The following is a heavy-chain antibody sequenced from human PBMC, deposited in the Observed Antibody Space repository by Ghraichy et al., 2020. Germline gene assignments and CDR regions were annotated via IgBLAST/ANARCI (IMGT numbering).Heavy chain of an antibody. CDR1: GFTFDNAW. J-gene: IGHJ5*02. V-gene: IGHV3-15*01. D-gene: IGHD2-8*02. CDR2: IKSKADGGAT. Sequence: GGSLRLSCAASGFTFDNAWMSWVRQAPGKGLEWVGRIKSKADGGATDYAASVKGRFTITRDDSKNTLFLQMISLKSEDTAMYYCTTDRVGSTGPQFDPWGQGALVTVSS. CDR3: TTDRVGSTGPQFDP.